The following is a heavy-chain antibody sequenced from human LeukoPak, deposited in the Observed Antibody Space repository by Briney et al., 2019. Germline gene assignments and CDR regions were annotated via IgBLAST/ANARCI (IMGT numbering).Heavy chain of an antibody. V-gene: IGHV3-23*01. CDR3: ARTLLAGTSSAFDY. J-gene: IGHJ4*02. D-gene: IGHD6-19*01. CDR2: IGGNGGST. CDR1: RFTFSNYA. Sequence: GGSLRLSCAASRFTFSNYAMSWVRQAPGKGLEWVSAIGGNGGSTYYADSVKGRFTISRDNSKDTLYLQMNSLRAEDTALYHCARTLLAGTSSAFDYWGQGTLVTVSS.